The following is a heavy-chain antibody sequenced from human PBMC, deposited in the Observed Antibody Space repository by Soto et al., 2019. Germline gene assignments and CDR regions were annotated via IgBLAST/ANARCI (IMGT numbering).Heavy chain of an antibody. J-gene: IGHJ6*03. CDR1: GYTFTSYG. D-gene: IGHD2-2*01. CDR3: AKKDSERIPASFDFYFFFIDV. CDR2: ISAYNGNT. V-gene: IGHV1-18*01. Sequence: ASVKVSCKASGYTFTSYGISWVRQAPGQGLEWMGWISAYNGNTNYAQKLQGRVTMTTETSKNTTYMELRGLGFGGTAGYFFAKKDSERIPASFDFYFFFIDVWGKGTTVTVSS.